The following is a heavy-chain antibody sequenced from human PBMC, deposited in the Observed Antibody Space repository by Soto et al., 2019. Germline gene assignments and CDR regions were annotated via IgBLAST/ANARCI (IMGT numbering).Heavy chain of an antibody. CDR3: ARDPESMDV. Sequence: GGYLSLSCAASGFTFSDYYMSWIRQAPGKGLEWVSYISSSSSYTNYADSVKGRFTISRDNAKNSLYLQMNSLRAEDTAVYYCARDPESMDVWGQGTTVTVSS. CDR1: GFTFSDYY. CDR2: ISSSSSYT. V-gene: IGHV3-11*06. J-gene: IGHJ6*02.